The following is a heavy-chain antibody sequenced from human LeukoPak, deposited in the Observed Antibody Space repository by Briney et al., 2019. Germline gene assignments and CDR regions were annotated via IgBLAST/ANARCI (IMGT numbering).Heavy chain of an antibody. CDR2: IYHSGST. D-gene: IGHD6-19*01. Sequence: PSETLSLTCTVSGYSISSGYYWGWIRQPPGKGLEWIGSIYHSGSTYYNPSLKSRVTISVDTSKNQFSLKLSSVTAADTAVYYCASDSGWGFDYWGQGTLVTVSS. J-gene: IGHJ4*02. CDR1: GYSISSGYY. CDR3: ASDSGWGFDY. V-gene: IGHV4-38-2*02.